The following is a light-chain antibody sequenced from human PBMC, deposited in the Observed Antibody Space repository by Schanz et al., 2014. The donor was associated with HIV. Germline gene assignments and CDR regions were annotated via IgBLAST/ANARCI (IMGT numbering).Light chain of an antibody. Sequence: EIVMTQSPATLSVSPGERATLSCRASQSVSSDLAWYQQKPGQAPRLLISDASSRATGIPARFSGSGSGTEFTLTISSLQSEDFAVYYCQQYSNWPWTFGLGTRVEIK. V-gene: IGKV3D-15*01. CDR3: QQYSNWPWT. CDR1: QSVSSD. CDR2: DAS. J-gene: IGKJ1*01.